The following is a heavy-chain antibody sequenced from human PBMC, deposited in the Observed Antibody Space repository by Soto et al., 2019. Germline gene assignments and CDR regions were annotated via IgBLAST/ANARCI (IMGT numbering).Heavy chain of an antibody. V-gene: IGHV1-69*12. Sequence: QVLLVQSGAEVKKPGSSVKVSCKASGGTFNSYAFSWVRQAPGQGLEWMGGIIPIFGTPNYAQKFQGRVTIPGXEXASTAYMELSGLRSEDTAVYYCASRSENGYNYDFDYWGQGTLVTVSS. CDR3: ASRSENGYNYDFDY. CDR2: IIPIFGTP. D-gene: IGHD5-12*01. J-gene: IGHJ4*02. CDR1: GGTFNSYA.